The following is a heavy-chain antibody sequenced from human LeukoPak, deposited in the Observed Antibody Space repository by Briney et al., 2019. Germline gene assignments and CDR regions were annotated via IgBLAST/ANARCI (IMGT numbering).Heavy chain of an antibody. J-gene: IGHJ4*02. CDR2: ISYEGSNK. CDR1: GFTFSSYA. V-gene: IGHV3-30-3*01. CDR3: ARSGGRITILGGGFDY. D-gene: IGHD3-3*01. Sequence: PGRSLRLSCAASGFTFSSYAMHWVRQAPGKGLEWVAVISYEGSNKYYADSVKGRFTISRDNSKNTLYLQMNSLRAEDTAVYYCARSGGRITILGGGFDYWGQGTLVTVSS.